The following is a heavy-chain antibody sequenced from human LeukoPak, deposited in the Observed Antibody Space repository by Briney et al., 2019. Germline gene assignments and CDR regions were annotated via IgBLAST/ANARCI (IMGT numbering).Heavy chain of an antibody. V-gene: IGHV5-51*01. CDR1: GYSFPSYW. Sequence: GESLKISCKGSGYSFPSYWIGWVRQMPGKGLEWMGIIYPGDSDTRYSPSFQGQVTISADNSISTAYLQWTSLKASDTAMYYCARHEHNYESSGYSPPYYFDYWGQGTLVTVSS. J-gene: IGHJ4*02. CDR2: IYPGDSDT. CDR3: ARHEHNYESSGYSPPYYFDY. D-gene: IGHD3-22*01.